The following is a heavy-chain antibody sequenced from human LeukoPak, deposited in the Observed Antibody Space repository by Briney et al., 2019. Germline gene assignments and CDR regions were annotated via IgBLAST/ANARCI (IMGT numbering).Heavy chain of an antibody. J-gene: IGHJ3*02. V-gene: IGHV3-48*03. Sequence: GGSLRLSCAASGFTFSSYEINWVRQAPGKGLEWISYISGSGSTKYYADSVNGRFTISRDNAKNSYLQMNSLRAEDTAVYYCARAGSSQDAFDIWGQGTMVTVSS. CDR3: ARAGSSQDAFDI. CDR2: ISGSGSTK. CDR1: GFTFSSYE. D-gene: IGHD3-10*01.